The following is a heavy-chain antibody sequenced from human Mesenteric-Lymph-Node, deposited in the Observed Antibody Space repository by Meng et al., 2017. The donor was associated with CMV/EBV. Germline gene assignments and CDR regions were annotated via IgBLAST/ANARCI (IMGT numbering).Heavy chain of an antibody. D-gene: IGHD4-17*01. CDR2: IKQDGSEK. V-gene: IGHV3-7*01. CDR1: GFTFSSYW. Sequence: GGSLRLSCAASGFTFSSYWMSWVRQAPGKGLEWVANIKQDGSEKYYVDSVKGRFTISRDNAKNSLYLQINSLRAEDTAVYYCARTPNLRSPDYWGQGTLVTVSS. CDR3: ARTPNLRSPDY. J-gene: IGHJ4*02.